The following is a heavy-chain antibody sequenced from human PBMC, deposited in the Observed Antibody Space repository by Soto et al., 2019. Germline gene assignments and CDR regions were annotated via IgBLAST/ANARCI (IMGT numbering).Heavy chain of an antibody. CDR3: VRNLVADYGAHVGWFDP. D-gene: IGHD4-17*01. CDR2: SYYSGIT. J-gene: IGHJ5*02. Sequence: QLQLQESGPGLVKPSETLSLTCTVSGGSISNSDYYWGWIRQSPGKGLEWIGTSYYSGITYYSPALTSRVAIFVDTSKNQFSLKLASVTAADTAVYYCVRNLVADYGAHVGWFDPWGQGTLVTVSS. V-gene: IGHV4-39*01. CDR1: GGSISNSDYY.